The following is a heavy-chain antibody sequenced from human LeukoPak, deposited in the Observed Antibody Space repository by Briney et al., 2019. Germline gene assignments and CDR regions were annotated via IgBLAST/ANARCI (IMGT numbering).Heavy chain of an antibody. CDR3: AREGRATRDAFDI. CDR2: IYHSGST. V-gene: IGHV4-38-2*02. Sequence: SETLSLTCTVSGYSISSGYYWGWIRPPPGKGLGWIGSIYHSGSTCYNPSLKSRVTISVDTSKNQFSLKLSSVTAADTAVYYCAREGRATRDAFDIWGQGTMVTVSS. CDR1: GYSISSGYY. D-gene: IGHD2-15*01. J-gene: IGHJ3*02.